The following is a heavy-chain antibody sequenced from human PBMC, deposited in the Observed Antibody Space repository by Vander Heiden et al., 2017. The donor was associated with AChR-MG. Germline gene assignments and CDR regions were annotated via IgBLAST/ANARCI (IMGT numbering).Heavy chain of an antibody. J-gene: IGHJ6*02. CDR1: GYTFTSSH. D-gene: IGHD2-2*01. V-gene: IGHV1-8*01. Sequence: VQLVHSGAQVQKPAPSLKVSCQASGYTFTSSHINWVPQVTGQGLEWMGWMNPNSGNTGYAQKFQGRVTMTRNTSISTAYMELSSLRSEDTAVYYCARDIVVEYGRGIYYYYGMDVWGQGTTVTVSS. CDR3: ARDIVVEYGRGIYYYYGMDV. CDR2: MNPNSGNT.